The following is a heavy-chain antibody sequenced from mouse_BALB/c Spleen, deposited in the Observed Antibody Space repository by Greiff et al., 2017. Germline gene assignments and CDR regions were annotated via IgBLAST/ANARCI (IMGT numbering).Heavy chain of an antibody. CDR2: INPSTGYT. Sequence: QVQLQQSGAELAKPGASVKMSCKASGYTFTSYWMHWVKQRPGQGLEWIGYINPSTGYTEYNQKFKDKATLTADKSSSTAYMQLSSLTSEDSAVYYCARGVLYGNYDYWGQGTTLTVSS. CDR3: ARGVLYGNYDY. D-gene: IGHD2-10*02. V-gene: IGHV1-7*01. CDR1: GYTFTSYW. J-gene: IGHJ2*01.